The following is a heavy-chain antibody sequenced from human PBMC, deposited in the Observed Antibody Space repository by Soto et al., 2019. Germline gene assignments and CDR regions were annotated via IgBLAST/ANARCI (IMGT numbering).Heavy chain of an antibody. CDR3: ARGGFSNWFDP. Sequence: PSETLSLTCPVPGGSISSYYWSWIRQPPGKGLEWIGYIYYSGSTNYNPSLKSRVTISVDTSKNQFSLKLSSVTAADTAVYYCARGGFSNWFDPWGQGTLVTVSS. CDR1: GGSISSYY. V-gene: IGHV4-59*01. CDR2: IYYSGST. D-gene: IGHD3-3*01. J-gene: IGHJ5*02.